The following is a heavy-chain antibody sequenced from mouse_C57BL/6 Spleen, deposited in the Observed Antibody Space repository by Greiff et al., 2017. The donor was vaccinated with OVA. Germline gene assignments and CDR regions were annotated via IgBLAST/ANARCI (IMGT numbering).Heavy chain of an antibody. CDR1: GFTFSDYG. CDR3: AREYYAMDY. CDR2: ISSGSSTL. Sequence: EVQLVESGGGLVKPGGSLKLSCAASGFTFSDYGMHWVRQAPEKGLEWVAYISSGSSTLYYADTVKGRFTISRDNAKNTRFLQVTSLRSEDTAMYYCAREYYAMDYWGQGTSVTVSS. J-gene: IGHJ4*01. V-gene: IGHV5-17*01.